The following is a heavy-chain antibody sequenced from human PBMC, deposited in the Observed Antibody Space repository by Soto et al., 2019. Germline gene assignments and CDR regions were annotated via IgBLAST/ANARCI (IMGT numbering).Heavy chain of an antibody. CDR3: ARDPIFYYASSGYGGSYFDY. V-gene: IGHV4-30-4*01. Sequence: SGASVTSDDYYWSWIRQPPGKGLEWIGYIYHSGSTYYNPSLKSRVSISIDTSQNQFSLKLTSLTAADTAVYYCARDPIFYYASSGYGGSYFDYWGQGSRVTVSS. CDR1: GASVTSDDYY. D-gene: IGHD3-22*01. CDR2: IYHSGST. J-gene: IGHJ4*02.